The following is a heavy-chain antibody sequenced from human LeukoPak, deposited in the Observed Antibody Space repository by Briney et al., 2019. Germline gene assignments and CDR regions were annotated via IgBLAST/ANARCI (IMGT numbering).Heavy chain of an antibody. CDR3: ARVGQLLIRVDY. Sequence: ASVKVSCKASGGTFSSYAISWVRQAPGQGLEWMGGIIPIFGTANYAQKFQGRVTITTDESTSTAYMELSRLRSDDTAVYYCARVGQLLIRVDYWGQGTLVTVSS. CDR2: IIPIFGTA. D-gene: IGHD2-2*01. CDR1: GGTFSSYA. J-gene: IGHJ4*02. V-gene: IGHV1-69*05.